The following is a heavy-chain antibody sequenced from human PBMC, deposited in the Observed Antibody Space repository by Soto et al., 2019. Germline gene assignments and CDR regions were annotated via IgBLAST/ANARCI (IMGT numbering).Heavy chain of an antibody. J-gene: IGHJ4*02. CDR3: ARTYSGSYPIFDY. Sequence: GGSLRLSCAASGFTFSSYEMNWVRQAPGKGLEWVSYISSSGSTIYYADSVKGRFTISRDNAKNSLYLQMNSLRAEDTAVYYCARTYSGSYPIFDYWGQGTLVTVSS. D-gene: IGHD1-26*01. CDR1: GFTFSSYE. CDR2: ISSSGSTI. V-gene: IGHV3-48*03.